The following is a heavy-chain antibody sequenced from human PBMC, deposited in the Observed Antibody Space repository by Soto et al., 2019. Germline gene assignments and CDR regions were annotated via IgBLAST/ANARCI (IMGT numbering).Heavy chain of an antibody. CDR2: IYFRGNT. CDR1: GDSISRIDYY. D-gene: IGHD3-22*01. CDR3: AREGGSYDSGGYLIRGAFDI. V-gene: IGHV4-31*03. Sequence: QVQLQESGPGLVKPSQTLSLTCSVSGDSISRIDYYWTWIRQHPEKGLEWIGNIYFRGNTYYSPSLESRLTISVDTSKNQFSLKLTSATAADTAVYYCAREGGSYDSGGYLIRGAFDIWGQGTMVTVSS. J-gene: IGHJ3*02.